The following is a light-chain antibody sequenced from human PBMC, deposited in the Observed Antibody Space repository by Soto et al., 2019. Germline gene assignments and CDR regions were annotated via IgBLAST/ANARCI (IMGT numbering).Light chain of an antibody. CDR1: SSDVGSYNL. V-gene: IGLV2-23*02. CDR3: CSYAGSSTFAYV. Sequence: QSVLTQPASVSGSPGQSIPNSCTGTSSDVGSYNLVSWYQQHPGKAPKLMIYEVSKRPSGVSNRFSGSKSGNTASLTISGLQAEDEADYYCCSYAGSSTFAYVFGTGTKVTVL. CDR2: EVS. J-gene: IGLJ1*01.